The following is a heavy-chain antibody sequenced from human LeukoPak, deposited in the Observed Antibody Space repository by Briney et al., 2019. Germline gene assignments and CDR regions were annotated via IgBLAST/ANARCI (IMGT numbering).Heavy chain of an antibody. V-gene: IGHV3-23*01. CDR1: GFTIAKKY. CDR2: ISGSGGST. J-gene: IGHJ1*01. CDR3: AKGGSGYPLQAFHH. Sequence: PGGSLRLSCAASGFTIAKKYMNWVRQAPGKGLEWVSAISGSGGSTYNTDSVKGRFSISRDNSKNTLYLQMNSLRVGDTAIYYCAKGGSGYPLQAFHHWGQGTLVTVSS. D-gene: IGHD3-22*01.